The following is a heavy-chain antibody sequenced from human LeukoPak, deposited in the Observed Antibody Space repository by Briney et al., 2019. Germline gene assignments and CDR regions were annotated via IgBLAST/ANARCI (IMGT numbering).Heavy chain of an antibody. CDR3: TRGWYCSGGSCYGDAFDI. J-gene: IGHJ3*02. Sequence: GGSLRLSCTASGFTFGDYAMSWFRQAPGKGLEWVGFIRSKAYGGTTEYAASVKGRFTISRDDSKSIAYLQMNSLETEDTAVYYCTRGWYCSGGSCYGDAFDIWGQGTMVTVSS. CDR2: IRSKAYGGTT. D-gene: IGHD2-15*01. V-gene: IGHV3-49*03. CDR1: GFTFGDYA.